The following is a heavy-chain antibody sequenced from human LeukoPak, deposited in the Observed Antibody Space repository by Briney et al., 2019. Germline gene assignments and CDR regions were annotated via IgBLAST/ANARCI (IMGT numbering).Heavy chain of an antibody. CDR3: AKDPRGDCSSTSCYGIYYYGMDV. Sequence: PGGSLRLSCAASGFTFSSYAMSWVRQAPGKGLEWVSAISGSGGSTYYADSVKGRFTISRDNSKNTLYLQMNSLRAEDTAVYYCAKDPRGDCSSTSCYGIYYYGMDVWGQGTTVTVSS. J-gene: IGHJ6*02. V-gene: IGHV3-23*01. CDR2: ISGSGGST. D-gene: IGHD2-2*01. CDR1: GFTFSSYA.